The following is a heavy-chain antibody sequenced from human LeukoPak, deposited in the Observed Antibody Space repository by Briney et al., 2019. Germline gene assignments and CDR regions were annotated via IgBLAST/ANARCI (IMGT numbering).Heavy chain of an antibody. D-gene: IGHD3-16*01. V-gene: IGHV3-20*04. CDR3: ARDSNGSRGITYYYYMDV. Sequence: GGSLRLSCAASGFTFDDYGMSWVRQAPGKGLEWVSGINWNGGSTGYADSVKGRFTISRDNAKNSLYLQINSLRAEDTALYYCARDSNGSRGITYYYYMDVWGKGTTVTVSS. CDR2: INWNGGST. J-gene: IGHJ6*03. CDR1: GFTFDDYG.